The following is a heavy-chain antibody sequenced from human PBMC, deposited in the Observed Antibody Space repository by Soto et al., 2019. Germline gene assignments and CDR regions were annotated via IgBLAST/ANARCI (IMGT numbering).Heavy chain of an antibody. V-gene: IGHV4-31*03. Sequence: PSETLSLTCTVSGGSISSGGYYWSWIRQHPGKGLEWIGYIYYSGSTYYNPSLKSRVTISVDTSKNQFSLKLSSVTAADTAVYYCARDPFGEYYFDYWGQGTLVTVS. CDR2: IYYSGST. CDR3: ARDPFGEYYFDY. D-gene: IGHD3-10*01. CDR1: GGSISSGGYY. J-gene: IGHJ4*02.